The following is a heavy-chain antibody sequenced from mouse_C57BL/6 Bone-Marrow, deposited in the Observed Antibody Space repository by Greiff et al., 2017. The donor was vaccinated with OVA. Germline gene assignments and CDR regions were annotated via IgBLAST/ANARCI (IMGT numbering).Heavy chain of an antibody. Sequence: VKLMESGAELVRPGASVTLSCKASGYTFTDYEMHWVKQTPVHGLEWIGAIDPETGGTAYNQKFKGKAILTADKSSSTAYMELRSLTSEDSAVYYCTREGYDYDAWFAYWGQGTLVTVSA. D-gene: IGHD2-4*01. CDR1: GYTFTDYE. V-gene: IGHV1-15*01. CDR2: IDPETGGT. CDR3: TREGYDYDAWFAY. J-gene: IGHJ3*01.